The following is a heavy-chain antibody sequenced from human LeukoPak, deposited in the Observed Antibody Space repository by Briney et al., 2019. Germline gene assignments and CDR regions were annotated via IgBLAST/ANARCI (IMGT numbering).Heavy chain of an antibody. D-gene: IGHD3/OR15-3a*01. CDR1: GFTVSSNY. J-gene: IGHJ6*02. CDR3: ARDWTGYYTDYYYYYGMDV. V-gene: IGHV3-53*01. Sequence: QPGGSLRLSCAASGFTVSSNYMSWVRQAPGKGLEWVSVIYSGGSTYYADSVKGRFTISRDNSKNTLYLQMNSLRAEDTAVYYCARDWTGYYTDYYYYYGMDVWGQGTTVTVSS. CDR2: IYSGGST.